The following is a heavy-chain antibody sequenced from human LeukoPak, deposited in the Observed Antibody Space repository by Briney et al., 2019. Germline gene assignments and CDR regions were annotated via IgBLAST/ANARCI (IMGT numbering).Heavy chain of an antibody. D-gene: IGHD3-22*01. CDR2: IIPIFGTA. CDR1: GGTFSSYA. Sequence: GASVKVSCKASGGTFSSYAISWVRQAPGQGLEWMGRIIPIFGTANYAQKFQGRVTITTDESTSTAYMELSSLRSEDTAVYYCARGGYYDSSGSLDYWGQGTPVTVSS. CDR3: ARGGYYDSSGSLDY. J-gene: IGHJ4*02. V-gene: IGHV1-69*05.